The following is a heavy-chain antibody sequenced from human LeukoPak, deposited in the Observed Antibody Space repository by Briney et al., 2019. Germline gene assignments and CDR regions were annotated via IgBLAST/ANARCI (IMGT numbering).Heavy chain of an antibody. CDR2: INHSGST. Sequence: PSETLSPTCAVYGGSFSGYYWSWIRQPPGKGLEWIGEINHSGSTNYNPSLKSRVTISVDTSKNQFSLKLSSVTAADTAVYYCARHVLLWFGESGIDYWGQGTLVTVSS. V-gene: IGHV4-34*01. D-gene: IGHD3-10*01. CDR3: ARHVLLWFGESGIDY. CDR1: GGSFSGYY. J-gene: IGHJ4*02.